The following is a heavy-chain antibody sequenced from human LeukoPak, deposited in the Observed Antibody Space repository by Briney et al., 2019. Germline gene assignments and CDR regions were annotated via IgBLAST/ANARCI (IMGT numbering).Heavy chain of an antibody. Sequence: ASVKVSCKASGYTFTGYYMHWVRQAPGQGLEWMGWINPNSGGTNYAQKFQGRVTMTRDTSISTAYVELSRLRSDDTAVYYCARDLSGSYPDYYYYYMDVWGKGTTVTVSS. D-gene: IGHD1-26*01. CDR1: GYTFTGYY. CDR2: INPNSGGT. J-gene: IGHJ6*03. V-gene: IGHV1-2*02. CDR3: ARDLSGSYPDYYYYYMDV.